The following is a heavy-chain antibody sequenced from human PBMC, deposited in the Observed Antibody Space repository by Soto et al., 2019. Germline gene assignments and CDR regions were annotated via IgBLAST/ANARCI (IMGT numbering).Heavy chain of an antibody. D-gene: IGHD3-3*01. J-gene: IGHJ4*02. Sequence: GGSLRLSCAASGFTFSLFPMSWVRQAPGKGLEWVSGISDSGGGTYYADSVKGRFTISRDNSKNTLYLQMNSLRAEDTAVCYCAKHPPSLRFLEWLPSHFDYWGQGTLVTVSS. V-gene: IGHV3-23*01. CDR2: ISDSGGGT. CDR3: AKHPPSLRFLEWLPSHFDY. CDR1: GFTFSLFP.